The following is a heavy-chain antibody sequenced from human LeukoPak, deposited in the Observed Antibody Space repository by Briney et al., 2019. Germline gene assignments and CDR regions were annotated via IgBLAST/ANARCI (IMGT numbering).Heavy chain of an antibody. Sequence: PPETLSLTCTVSGGSISSYYWSWIRQPPGKGLEWIGEINHSGSTNYNPSLKSRVTISVDTSKNQFSLKLSSVTAADTAVYYCARAAVDRKGGLSDYWGQGTLVTVSS. CDR2: INHSGST. J-gene: IGHJ4*02. CDR1: GGSISSYY. D-gene: IGHD2-2*01. CDR3: ARAAVDRKGGLSDY. V-gene: IGHV4-34*01.